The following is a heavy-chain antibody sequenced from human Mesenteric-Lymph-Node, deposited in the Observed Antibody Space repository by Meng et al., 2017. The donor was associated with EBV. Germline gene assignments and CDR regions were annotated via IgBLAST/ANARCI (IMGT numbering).Heavy chain of an antibody. Sequence: HVPLVQPVAEGNKPRASLKFTGKSYVYGFSSSGIGWERQPPGDGLKRMGLICANNGNSNTEQKVKVKGTITIDTDTNTDNMELRSMRSKAEDTYFYDSAWMCFSNSGWFDPWGQGTLVTVSS. CDR3: DSAWMCFSNSGWFDP. CDR1: VYGFSSSG. CDR2: ICANNGNS. J-gene: IGHJ5*02. D-gene: IGHD4-11*01. V-gene: IGHV1-18*01.